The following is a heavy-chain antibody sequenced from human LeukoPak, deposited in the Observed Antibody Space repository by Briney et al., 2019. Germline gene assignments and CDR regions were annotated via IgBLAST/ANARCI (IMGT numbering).Heavy chain of an antibody. Sequence: GGSLRLSCATSGFTFNNYWMSWVRQAPGRGLKWVANINQDGSKKDYVDSVKGRFTLSRDNAKNSLYLHINSLRAEDSGVYYCARDRVAVAGAGYYFDYWGPGTLVTVSS. CDR3: ARDRVAVAGAGYYFDY. J-gene: IGHJ4*02. CDR2: INQDGSKK. V-gene: IGHV3-7*03. CDR1: GFTFNNYW. D-gene: IGHD6-19*01.